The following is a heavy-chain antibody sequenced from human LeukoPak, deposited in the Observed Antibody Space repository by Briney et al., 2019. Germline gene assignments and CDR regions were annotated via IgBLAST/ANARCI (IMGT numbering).Heavy chain of an antibody. D-gene: IGHD3-22*01. V-gene: IGHV1-2*06. J-gene: IGHJ4*02. CDR2: INPNSGGT. CDR1: GYTFAGYY. Sequence: ASVKVSCKASGYTFAGYYMHWVRQAPGQGLEWMGRINPNSGGTNYAQMFQGRVTMTRDTSISTAYMELSRLRSDDTAVYYCFRTYYYDSSGLDYGGQGTLVTVSS. CDR3: FRTYYYDSSGLDY.